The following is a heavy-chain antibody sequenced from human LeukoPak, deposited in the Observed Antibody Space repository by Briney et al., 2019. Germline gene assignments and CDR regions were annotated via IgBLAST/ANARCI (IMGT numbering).Heavy chain of an antibody. CDR1: GYSFTSYW. V-gene: IGHV5-51*01. Sequence: RGESLKISCKGSGYSFTSYWIGWVRQMPGKGLEWMGIIYPGDSDTRYSPSFQGQVTISADKSISTAYLQWSSLKASDTAMYYCARLSTDVEYQLSLGWFDPWGQGTLVTVSS. J-gene: IGHJ5*02. CDR3: ARLSTDVEYQLSLGWFDP. D-gene: IGHD2-2*01. CDR2: IYPGDSDT.